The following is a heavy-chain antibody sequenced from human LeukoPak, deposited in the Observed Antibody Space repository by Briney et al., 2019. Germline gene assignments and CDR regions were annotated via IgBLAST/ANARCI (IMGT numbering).Heavy chain of an antibody. CDR2: MNPNSGNT. J-gene: IGHJ6*02. V-gene: IGHV1-8*01. Sequence: GASVKVSCKASGSTFTSYDINWVRQATGQGLEWMGWMNPNSGNTGYAQKFQGRVTMTRTTSISTAYMELSSLRSEDTAVYYCARGRLAVAGTYYYYGMDVWGQGTTVTVSS. CDR1: GSTFTSYD. D-gene: IGHD6-19*01. CDR3: ARGRLAVAGTYYYYGMDV.